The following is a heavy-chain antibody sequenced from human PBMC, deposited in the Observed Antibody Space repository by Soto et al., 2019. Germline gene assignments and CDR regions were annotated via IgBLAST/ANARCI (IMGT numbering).Heavy chain of an antibody. D-gene: IGHD3-10*01. CDR1: GFTFSSYG. CDR3: AGLWFGELLVGNYGMDV. J-gene: IGHJ6*02. Sequence: QVQLVESGGGVVQPGRSLRLSCAASGFTFSSYGMHWVRQAPGKGLEWVAVIWYDGSNKYYADSVKGRFTISRDNSKNTXYLQMNSLRAEDTAVYYCAGLWFGELLVGNYGMDVWGQGTTVTVSS. V-gene: IGHV3-33*01. CDR2: IWYDGSNK.